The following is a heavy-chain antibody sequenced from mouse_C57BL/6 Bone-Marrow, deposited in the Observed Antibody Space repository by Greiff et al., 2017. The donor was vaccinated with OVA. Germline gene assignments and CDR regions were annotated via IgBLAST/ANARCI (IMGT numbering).Heavy chain of an antibody. CDR2: ISNGGGST. CDR1: GFTFSDYY. CDR3: ARGLRLDARDY. Sequence: EVQLVESGGGLVQPGGSLKLSCAASGFTFSDYYMYWVRQTPEKRLEWVAYISNGGGSTYYPDTVKGRFTISRDNAKNTLYLQMSRLKSEETAMDYCARGLRLDARDYWGQGTSVTVSS. D-gene: IGHD3-1*01. V-gene: IGHV5-12*01. J-gene: IGHJ4*01.